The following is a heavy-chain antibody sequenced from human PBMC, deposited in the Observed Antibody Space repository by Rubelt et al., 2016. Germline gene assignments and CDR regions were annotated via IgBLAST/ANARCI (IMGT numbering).Heavy chain of an antibody. J-gene: IGHJ4*02. CDR3: ARLNSSNWTPDDFDN. D-gene: IGHD6-13*01. CDR1: GGSISVYY. Sequence: HVQLQASGPGLVKPSETLSLTCTVSGGSISVYYWSWIRQPPGKGLEWIGYISYSGSTNYNPALRSRVTISVDTSKNQFSLNRSVVTAAYTALYYCARLNSSNWTPDDFDNWGQGTLYSVSA. V-gene: IGHV4-59*12. CDR2: ISYSGST.